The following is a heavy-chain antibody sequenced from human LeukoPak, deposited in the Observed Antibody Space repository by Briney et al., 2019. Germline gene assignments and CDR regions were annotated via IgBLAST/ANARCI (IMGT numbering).Heavy chain of an antibody. V-gene: IGHV3-23*01. D-gene: IGHD6-19*01. CDR2: ISGSGGST. Sequence: GGSLRLSCAASGFTFSSYAMSWVRQAPGKGLEWASAISGSGGSTYYADSVKGRFTISRDNSKNTLYLQMNSLRAEDTAVYYCAKDLSSGWYTFDYWGQGTLVTVSS. J-gene: IGHJ4*02. CDR3: AKDLSSGWYTFDY. CDR1: GFTFSSYA.